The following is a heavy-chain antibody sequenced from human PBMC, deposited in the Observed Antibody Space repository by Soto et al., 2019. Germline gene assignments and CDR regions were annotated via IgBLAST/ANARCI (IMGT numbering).Heavy chain of an antibody. CDR1: GFTVSSNY. V-gene: IGHV3-53*01. CDR2: IYSGGST. J-gene: IGHJ4*02. Sequence: PGGCLQLSRAASGFTVSSNYMSWVRQAPGKGLEWVSVIYSGGSTYYADSVKGRFTISRDNSKNTLYLQMNSLRAEDTAVYYCARGYSYGYANYWGQGTLVTVSS. D-gene: IGHD5-18*01. CDR3: ARGYSYGYANY.